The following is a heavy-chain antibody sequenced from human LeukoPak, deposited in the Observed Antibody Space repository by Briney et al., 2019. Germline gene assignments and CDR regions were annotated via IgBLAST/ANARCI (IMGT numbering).Heavy chain of an antibody. CDR2: INPNTGGT. D-gene: IGHD4-17*01. CDR1: GYTFTGYY. V-gene: IGHV1-2*02. Sequence: GASVKVSCKASGYTFTGYYMHWVRQAPGQGLEWMGWINPNTGGTHYAQNFQGRVTMTRDTSISTAYMAFSRLKSDDTAVYFCARGDGDYVGNDYWGHGTLVTVSS. J-gene: IGHJ4*01. CDR3: ARGDGDYVGNDY.